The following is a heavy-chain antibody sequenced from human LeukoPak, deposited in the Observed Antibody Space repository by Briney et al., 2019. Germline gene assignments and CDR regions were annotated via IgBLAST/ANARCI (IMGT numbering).Heavy chain of an antibody. V-gene: IGHV4-39*07. Sequence: SETLSLTCTVSGGSISSSSYYWGWIRQPPGKGLEWIGSIYYSGSTYYNPSLKSRVTISVDTSKNQFSLKLSSVTAADTAVYFCARDRPYYDFWSGYGFDPWGQGTLVTVSS. CDR3: ARDRPYYDFWSGYGFDP. J-gene: IGHJ5*02. D-gene: IGHD3-3*01. CDR1: GGSISSSSYY. CDR2: IYYSGST.